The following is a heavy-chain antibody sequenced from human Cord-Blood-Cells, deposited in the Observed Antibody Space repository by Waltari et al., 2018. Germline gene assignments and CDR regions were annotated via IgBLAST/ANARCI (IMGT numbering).Heavy chain of an antibody. Sequence: EVQLVESGGGLVQPGRSLRLSCAASGFTFDDYAMHWVRQAPGKGLEWVSGISWNSGSIGYADSVKGRFTISRDNAKNSLYLQMNSLRAEDTALYYCAKWGGGSGSFDYWGQGTLVTVSS. J-gene: IGHJ4*02. CDR1: GFTFDDYA. D-gene: IGHD3-10*01. CDR3: AKWGGGSGSFDY. V-gene: IGHV3-9*01. CDR2: ISWNSGSI.